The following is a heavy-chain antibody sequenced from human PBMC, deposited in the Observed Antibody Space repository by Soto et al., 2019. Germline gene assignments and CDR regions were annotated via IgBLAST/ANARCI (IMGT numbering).Heavy chain of an antibody. V-gene: IGHV1-69*01. CDR2: IMPIFGTA. CDR3: ARGSRYVGGRLREWWFDP. D-gene: IGHD3-16*01. Sequence: QVQMVQTGAEVKKPGSSVKVSCKASGGTFSSYAISWVRQAPGQGLERMGWIMPIFGTANYAQKFQGRVTITADESTRTAYMELRSLRYEDTAVYYCARGSRYVGGRLREWWFDPWGQGTLVTVSS. CDR1: GGTFSSYA. J-gene: IGHJ5*02.